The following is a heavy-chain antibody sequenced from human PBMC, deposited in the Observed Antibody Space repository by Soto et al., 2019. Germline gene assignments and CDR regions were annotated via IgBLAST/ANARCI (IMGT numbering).Heavy chain of an antibody. Sequence: QVQLVQSGAEVKKPGASVKVSCTASGYTFTSSAISWVRQAPGQGLEWRGWISAYNGNTNSAQKLQGRVTMTSDTSTTTAYMAPRTLRSDVTAGYYCARSGPPAGYWGQGIRVTVSS. CDR2: ISAYNGNT. D-gene: IGHD3-10*01. J-gene: IGHJ4*02. V-gene: IGHV1-18*01. CDR1: GYTFTSSA. CDR3: ARSGPPAGY.